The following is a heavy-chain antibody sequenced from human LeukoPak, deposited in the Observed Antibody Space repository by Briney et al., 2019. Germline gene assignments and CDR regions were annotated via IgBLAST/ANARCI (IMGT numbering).Heavy chain of an antibody. CDR1: GASIDSHSW. J-gene: IGHJ4*02. V-gene: IGHV4/OR15-8*01. D-gene: IGHD1-14*01. CDR3: AYNRNFALDN. CDR2: IYHSGGA. Sequence: SETLSLTCAVSGASIDSHSWWSWVRQPPGRGLEWIGEIYHSGGANYKPSLKSRVTMSVDTSKNHFSLKLTSVTAADTAVYYCAYNRNFALDNWGQGTLVTVSS.